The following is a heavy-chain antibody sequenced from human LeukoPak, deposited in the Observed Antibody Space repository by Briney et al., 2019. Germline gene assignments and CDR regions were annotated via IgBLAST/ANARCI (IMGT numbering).Heavy chain of an antibody. CDR3: ARELGGSGFDY. V-gene: IGHV3-48*03. Sequence: GGSLRLSCAASGFIFSSYEMNWVRQAPGKGLEWISYSNSSGYTTQYADSVKGRFTISRDNAKNSLYLQMNSLRAEDTAVYYCARELGGSGFDYWGQGTLVTVSS. J-gene: IGHJ4*02. CDR2: SNSSGYTT. CDR1: GFIFSSYE. D-gene: IGHD6-19*01.